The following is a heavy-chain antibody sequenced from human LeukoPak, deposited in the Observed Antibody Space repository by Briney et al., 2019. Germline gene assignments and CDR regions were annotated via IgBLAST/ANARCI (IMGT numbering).Heavy chain of an antibody. CDR2: IRNKAYGGTT. Sequence: GGSLRLSCTASGFTFGDYAMSWFRQAPGKGLEWVGFIRNKAYGGTTEYAASVKGRFTVSRDDSKSIAYLQMNSLKTEDTAVYYCTRARPGVVVVAARGDYWGQGTLVTVSS. CDR1: GFTFGDYA. D-gene: IGHD2-15*01. V-gene: IGHV3-49*03. J-gene: IGHJ4*02. CDR3: TRARPGVVVVAARGDY.